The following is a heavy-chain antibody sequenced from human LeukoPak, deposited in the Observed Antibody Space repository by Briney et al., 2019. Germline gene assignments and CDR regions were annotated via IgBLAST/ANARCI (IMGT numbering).Heavy chain of an antibody. CDR1: GFTFSSYA. J-gene: IGHJ4*02. Sequence: PGGSLRLSCAASGFTFSSYAMSWVRQAPGKGLEWVSAISGSGGSTYYADSVKGRFTISRDNSKNTLYLQMNSLRAEDTAVCYCAKVDYDILTGTFDYWGQGTLVTVSS. CDR3: AKVDYDILTGTFDY. CDR2: ISGSGGST. D-gene: IGHD3-9*01. V-gene: IGHV3-23*01.